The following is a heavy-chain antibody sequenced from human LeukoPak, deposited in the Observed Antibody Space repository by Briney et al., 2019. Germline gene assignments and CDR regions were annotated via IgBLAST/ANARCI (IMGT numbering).Heavy chain of an antibody. J-gene: IGHJ4*02. D-gene: IGHD6-6*01. CDR2: IYYSGSA. CDR3: ARQWSTGTAARGYFDY. V-gene: IGHV4-39*01. Sequence: SETLSLTCTVSGGSISSSSYYWGWIRQPPGKGPEWIGSIYYSGSAYYNPSLKSRVTISVDTSKNQFSLKLGSVTAADTAVYYCARQWSTGTAARGYFDYWGQGTLVTVSS. CDR1: GGSISSSSYY.